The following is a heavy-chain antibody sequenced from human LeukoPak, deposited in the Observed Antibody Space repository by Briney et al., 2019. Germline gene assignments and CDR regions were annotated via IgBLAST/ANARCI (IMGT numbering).Heavy chain of an antibody. D-gene: IGHD3-22*01. Sequence: GESLKISCKGSGYSFSSYWIVWVRQMPGKGLEWMGIIYPGDSDTRYSPSFQGQVTISADKSINTAYLQWSSLKASDTAMYYCARGYYDSSGYYNFDYWGQGTLVTVSS. CDR2: IYPGDSDT. CDR3: ARGYYDSSGYYNFDY. CDR1: GYSFSSYW. V-gene: IGHV5-51*01. J-gene: IGHJ4*02.